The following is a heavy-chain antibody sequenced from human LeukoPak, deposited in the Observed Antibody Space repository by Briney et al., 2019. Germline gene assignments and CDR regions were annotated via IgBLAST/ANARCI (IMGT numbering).Heavy chain of an antibody. Sequence: GGSLRLSCAASGFTFSSYAMHWFGQAPGKGLEWVAFIRYDGSNKYYADSVKGRFTISRDNSKNTLYLQMNSLRAEDTAVYYCAKTVGSSWYFDSWGQGTLVTVSS. CDR3: AKTVGSSWYFDS. D-gene: IGHD6-13*01. CDR2: IRYDGSNK. V-gene: IGHV3-30*02. J-gene: IGHJ4*02. CDR1: GFTFSSYA.